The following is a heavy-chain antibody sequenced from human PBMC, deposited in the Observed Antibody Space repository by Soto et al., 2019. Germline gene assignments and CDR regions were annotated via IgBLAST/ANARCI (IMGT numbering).Heavy chain of an antibody. Sequence: QVHLVQSGAEVKNPGASVKVSCKGSGYDFATYGITWVRQAPGQGLEWMAWISAHNGNTNYAPNLQGRVTVTRDTSTSTAYIELRCLRSDDTAVYYCPRGRYGDYWGQGALVTVSS. V-gene: IGHV1-18*01. CDR3: PRGRYGDY. J-gene: IGHJ4*02. CDR1: GYDFATYG. D-gene: IGHD1-1*01. CDR2: ISAHNGNT.